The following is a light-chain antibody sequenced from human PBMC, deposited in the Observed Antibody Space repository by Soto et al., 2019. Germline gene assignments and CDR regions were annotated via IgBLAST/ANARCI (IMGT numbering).Light chain of an antibody. CDR2: RNN. J-gene: IGLJ1*01. CDR3: AAWDDSLSVHV. CDR1: SSNIGSNY. V-gene: IGLV1-47*01. Sequence: QSVLTQPPSASGTPGQRVTISCSGSSSNIGSNYVYWYQQLPGTAPKLLIYRNNQRPSVVPDRFSGSKSGTSASLVISGLRSEDEADYYCAAWDDSLSVHVFGTGTKLTVL.